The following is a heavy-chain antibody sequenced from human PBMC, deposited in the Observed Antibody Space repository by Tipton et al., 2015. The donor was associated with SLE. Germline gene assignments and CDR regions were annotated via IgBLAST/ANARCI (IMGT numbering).Heavy chain of an antibody. V-gene: IGHV1-3*01. CDR2: INAGNGNT. CDR1: GYTFTSYA. CDR3: ARGTGDGY. Sequence: QLVQSGAEVKKPGASVKVSCKASGYTFTSYAMHWVRQAPGQRLEWMGWINAGNGNTKYSQKFQGRVTITADKSTSTAYMELSSLRSEDTAVHYCARGTGDGYGGQGPLVTVSS. J-gene: IGHJ4*02. D-gene: IGHD7-27*01.